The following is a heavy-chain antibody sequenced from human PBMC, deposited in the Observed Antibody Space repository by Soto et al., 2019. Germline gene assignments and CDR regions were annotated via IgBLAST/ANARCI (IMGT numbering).Heavy chain of an antibody. CDR3: ARGGQYYDFWSGYPGDYYYYGMDV. J-gene: IGHJ6*02. D-gene: IGHD3-3*01. V-gene: IGHV1-18*01. CDR1: GYTFTSYG. CDR2: ISAYNGNT. Sequence: VSVKVSCKASGYTFTSYGISWVRQAPGQGLEWMGWISAYNGNTNYAQKLQGRVTMTTDPSTSTAYMELRSLRSDDTAVYYCARGGQYYDFWSGYPGDYYYYGMDVWGQGTTVTVSS.